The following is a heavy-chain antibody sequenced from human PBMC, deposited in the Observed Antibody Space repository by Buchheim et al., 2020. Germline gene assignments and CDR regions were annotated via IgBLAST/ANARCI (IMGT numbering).Heavy chain of an antibody. J-gene: IGHJ4*02. CDR1: GGSISSGDYY. CDR2: IYYSGST. V-gene: IGHV4-30-4*01. CDR3: ARDGGNTYYYDSSGYYIFDY. Sequence: QVQLQESGPGPVKPSQTLSLTCTVSGGSISSGDYYWSWIRQPPGKGLEWIGYIYYSGSTYYNPSLKSRVTISVDTSKNQFYLKLSSVTAADTAVYYCARDGGNTYYYDSSGYYIFDYWGQGTL. D-gene: IGHD3-22*01.